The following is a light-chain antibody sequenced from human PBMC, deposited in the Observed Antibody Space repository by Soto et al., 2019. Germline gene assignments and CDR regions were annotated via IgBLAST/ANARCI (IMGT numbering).Light chain of an antibody. CDR1: QSLSRW. V-gene: IGKV1-5*03. CDR3: QQYLSYPIT. CDR2: KAS. J-gene: IGKJ5*01. Sequence: DIQLTQSPSTLSASVGDRVTITCRASQSLSRWLAWYQQKPRKAPKSLIYKASSLESGVPSRFSGSGSGTEFSRTSSSLQPDDFATYYCQQYLSYPITFGQGTRLEIK.